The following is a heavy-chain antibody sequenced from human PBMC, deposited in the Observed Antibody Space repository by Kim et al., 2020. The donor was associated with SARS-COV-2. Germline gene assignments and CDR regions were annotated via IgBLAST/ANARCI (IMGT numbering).Heavy chain of an antibody. J-gene: IGHJ3*02. V-gene: IGHV4-61*07. Sequence: LKRRVTISVDPSKNQFSLRLSSVTAADTAVYYCASHYYDSSGYYHDAFDIWGQGTMVTVSS. CDR3: ASHYYDSSGYYHDAFDI. D-gene: IGHD3-22*01.